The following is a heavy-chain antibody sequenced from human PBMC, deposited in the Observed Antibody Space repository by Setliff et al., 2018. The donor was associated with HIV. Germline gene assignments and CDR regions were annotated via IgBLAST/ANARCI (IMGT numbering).Heavy chain of an antibody. D-gene: IGHD3-3*01. Sequence: HPGGSLRLSCAASGFIFNTYAMTWVRQTPGKGLEWVSSISGDGDATFYADSVKGRFIISRDNSRNSLHLQMDNLRPGDTAVYFCGRLEDTYYDVSDWGQGTLVTVSS. J-gene: IGHJ1*01. CDR1: GFIFNTYA. CDR3: GRLEDTYYDVSD. CDR2: ISGDGDAT. V-gene: IGHV3-23*01.